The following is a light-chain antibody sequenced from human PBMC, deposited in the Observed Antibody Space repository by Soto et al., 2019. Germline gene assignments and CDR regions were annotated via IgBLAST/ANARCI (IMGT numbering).Light chain of an antibody. CDR2: AAS. Sequence: DVKMPQSPSSLSASVGDRVTITCRASQGISNKLAWYQQKPGKVPKLLIYAASTLQSGVPSRFSGSGSGTDFTLTISSLQPEDVATYYCQKYNSAPTFGQGTRLEIK. CDR3: QKYNSAPT. CDR1: QGISNK. V-gene: IGKV1-27*01. J-gene: IGKJ5*01.